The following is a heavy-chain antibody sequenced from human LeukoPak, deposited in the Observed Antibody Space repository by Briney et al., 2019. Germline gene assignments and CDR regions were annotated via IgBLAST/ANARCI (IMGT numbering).Heavy chain of an antibody. J-gene: IGHJ4*02. Sequence: GGSLRLSCAASGFTFSGSAMHWVRQASGEGLEWVGRIRSKANSYATAYAASVKGRFTISRDDSKNTAYLQMNSLKTEDTAVYYCTPLHDSKVDSAPFDYWGQGALVTVSS. V-gene: IGHV3-73*01. CDR2: IRSKANSYAT. CDR3: TPLHDSKVDSAPFDY. CDR1: GFTFSGSA. D-gene: IGHD3-22*01.